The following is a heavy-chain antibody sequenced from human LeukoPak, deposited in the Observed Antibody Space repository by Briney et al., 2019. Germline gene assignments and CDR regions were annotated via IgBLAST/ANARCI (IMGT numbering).Heavy chain of an antibody. J-gene: IGHJ4*02. Sequence: SETLSLTCAAYGGSFSGYYWSWIRQPPGKGLEWIGEINHSGSTNYNPSLKSRVTISVDTSKNQFSLKLSSVTAADTAVYYCARGLAGPDYWGQGTLVTVSS. D-gene: IGHD6-19*01. CDR1: GGSFSGYY. CDR3: ARGLAGPDY. CDR2: INHSGST. V-gene: IGHV4-34*01.